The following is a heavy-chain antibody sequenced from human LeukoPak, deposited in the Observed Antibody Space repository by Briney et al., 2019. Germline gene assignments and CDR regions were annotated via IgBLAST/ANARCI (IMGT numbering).Heavy chain of an antibody. CDR1: GFTFRDYF. Sequence: GSLRLSCAASGFTFRDYFMSWIRQAPGKGLEWVAYTNTAGNTIYYADSMKGRFTISRDNAKNSLYLQMNTLRAEDAAVYYCARDLGTRKSIAFADWGQGTLVTVSS. V-gene: IGHV3-11*04. CDR3: ARDLGTRKSIAFAD. J-gene: IGHJ4*02. CDR2: TNTAGNTI. D-gene: IGHD6-6*01.